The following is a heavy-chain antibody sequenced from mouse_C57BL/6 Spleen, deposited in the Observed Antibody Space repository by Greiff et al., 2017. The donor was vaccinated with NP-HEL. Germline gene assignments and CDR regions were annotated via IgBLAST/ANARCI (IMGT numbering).Heavy chain of an antibody. V-gene: IGHV5-9*01. D-gene: IGHD2-2*01. CDR2: ISGGGGNT. CDR1: GFTFSSYT. J-gene: IGHJ3*01. CDR3: ARHRYGYDVDWFAY. Sequence: EVMLVESGGGLVKPGGSLKLSCAASGFTFSSYTMSWVRQTPEKRLEWVATISGGGGNTYYPDSVKGRFTISRDNAKNTLYLQMSSLRSEDTALYYCARHRYGYDVDWFAYWGQGTLVTVSA.